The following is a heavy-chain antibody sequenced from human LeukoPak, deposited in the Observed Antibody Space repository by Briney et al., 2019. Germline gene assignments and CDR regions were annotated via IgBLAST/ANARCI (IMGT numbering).Heavy chain of an antibody. V-gene: IGHV4-39*01. CDR1: GGSISSSSYY. Sequence: SETLSLTCTVSGGSISSSSYYWGWIRQPPGKGLEWIGSIYYSGSTYYNPSLKSRVAISVDTSKNQFSLKLSSVTAADTAVYYCARRGSLAARLGFDYWGQGTLVTVSS. D-gene: IGHD6-6*01. CDR3: ARRGSLAARLGFDY. J-gene: IGHJ4*02. CDR2: IYYSGST.